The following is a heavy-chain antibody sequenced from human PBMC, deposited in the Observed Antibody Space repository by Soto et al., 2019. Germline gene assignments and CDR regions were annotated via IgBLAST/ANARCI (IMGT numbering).Heavy chain of an antibody. CDR2: INPNGGVT. V-gene: IGHV1-2*04. Sequence: QVQLVQSGAEVRKPGASVTVSCRSSGDSFNDYYIHWVRQAPGQGFEWMGWINPNGGVTKYAQKVQGWVSMTSDTSIRTVYLQLSRLRSDDTAVYYCARESGGATATLDYYYFYMDVWGTGTTVTVSS. CDR3: ARESGGATATLDYYYFYMDV. CDR1: GDSFNDYY. J-gene: IGHJ6*03. D-gene: IGHD5-12*01.